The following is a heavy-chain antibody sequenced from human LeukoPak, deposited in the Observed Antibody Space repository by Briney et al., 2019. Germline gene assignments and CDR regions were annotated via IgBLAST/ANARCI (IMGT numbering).Heavy chain of an antibody. V-gene: IGHV3-23*01. D-gene: IGHD3-10*01. Sequence: GGSLRLSCAASGFAFSSYAMSWVRQAPGKGLEWVSAISGSGGSTYYADSVKGRFTISRDNSKNTLYLQMNSLRAEDTAVYYCAKDRYGSGSYNYWGQGTLVTVSS. CDR1: GFAFSSYA. CDR2: ISGSGGST. CDR3: AKDRYGSGSYNY. J-gene: IGHJ4*02.